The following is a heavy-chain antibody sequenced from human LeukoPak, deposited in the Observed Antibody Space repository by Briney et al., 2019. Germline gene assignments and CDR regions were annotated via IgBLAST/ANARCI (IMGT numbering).Heavy chain of an antibody. J-gene: IGHJ4*02. V-gene: IGHV3-23*01. Sequence: GGSLRLSCAASGFTFSSYAMSWVRQAPGKGLEWVSTISGSGGSTYYADSVKGRFTISRDDSTNTLYLQMNSLKTEDTAVYYCTTDPGGNSGFDCWGQGTLVSVSS. D-gene: IGHD4-23*01. CDR2: ISGSGGST. CDR3: TTDPGGNSGFDC. CDR1: GFTFSSYA.